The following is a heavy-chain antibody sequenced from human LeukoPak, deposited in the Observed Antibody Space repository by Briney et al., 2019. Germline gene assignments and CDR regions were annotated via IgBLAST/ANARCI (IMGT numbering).Heavy chain of an antibody. V-gene: IGHV3-23*01. Sequence: PGGSLRLSCAASGFTFSAYAMMWVRQAPGKGLEWVSSIVATYEGTFYADSVQGRFIIPRDNSESTVSLQMNSLRAEDTAVYYCARGKAGGLVDLFDPWGQGTLVTVSS. CDR2: IVATYEGT. D-gene: IGHD3/OR15-3a*01. J-gene: IGHJ5*02. CDR3: ARGKAGGLVDLFDP. CDR1: GFTFSAYA.